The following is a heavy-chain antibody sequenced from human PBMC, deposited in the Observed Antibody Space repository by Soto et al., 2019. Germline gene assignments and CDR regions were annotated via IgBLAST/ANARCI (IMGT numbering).Heavy chain of an antibody. J-gene: IGHJ4*02. D-gene: IGHD3-10*01. CDR3: TTDLGHGGLGGV. Sequence: EVQLVESGGGLVKPGGSLRLSCAASGLTLSNTWMNWVRQAPGEGLEWVGRIKSRTAGGTTDYAAPVNGRFTISRDDSKNTLYLQLNSLKMEDAAVYYCTTDLGHGGLGGVWGQGTLVTVSS. CDR1: GLTLSNTW. V-gene: IGHV3-15*07. CDR2: IKSRTAGGTT.